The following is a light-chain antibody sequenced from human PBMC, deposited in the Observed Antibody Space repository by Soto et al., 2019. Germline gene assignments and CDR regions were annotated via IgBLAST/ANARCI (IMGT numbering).Light chain of an antibody. CDR2: AAS. V-gene: IGKV1-6*01. CDR3: VQDYNYPIT. CDR1: QGIRSA. J-gene: IGKJ5*01. Sequence: IQMTQSPSSLSASVGDRVTLTCRASQGIRSALAWYQQKPGQAPKVVIYAASILQSGVPPRFSGSGSGADFTRTISSLQPEDVATYYCVQDYNYPITFGQGTRLDIK.